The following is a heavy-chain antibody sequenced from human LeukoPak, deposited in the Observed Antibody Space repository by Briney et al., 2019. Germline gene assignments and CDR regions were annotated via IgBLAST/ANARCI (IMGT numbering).Heavy chain of an antibody. V-gene: IGHV4-31*02. Sequence: SWVRQAPGKGLEWIGYIYYSGSTYYNPSLKSRVTISVDTSKNQFSLKLSSVTAADTAVYYCARGNPDAYDSSGYYFDYWGQGTLVTVSS. D-gene: IGHD3-22*01. CDR2: IYYSGST. CDR3: ARGNPDAYDSSGYYFDY. J-gene: IGHJ4*02.